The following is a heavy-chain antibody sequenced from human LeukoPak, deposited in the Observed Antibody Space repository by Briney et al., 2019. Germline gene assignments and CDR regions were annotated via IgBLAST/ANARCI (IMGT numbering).Heavy chain of an antibody. Sequence: GGSLRLSCAASGFTFSSYEMNWVRQAPGKGLEWVSYISSSGSTIYYADSVKGRFTISRDNAKNSLYLQMNSLRAEDTAVNYCARGGGYCSGGSCYCYWGQGTLVTVSS. V-gene: IGHV3-48*03. CDR2: ISSSGSTI. CDR1: GFTFSSYE. D-gene: IGHD2-15*01. CDR3: ARGGGYCSGGSCYCY. J-gene: IGHJ4*02.